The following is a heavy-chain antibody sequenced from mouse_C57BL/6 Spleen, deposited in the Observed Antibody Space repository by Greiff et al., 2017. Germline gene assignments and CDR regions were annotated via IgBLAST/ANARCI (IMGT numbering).Heavy chain of an antibody. D-gene: IGHD2-1*01. CDR2: ISNLAYSI. J-gene: IGHJ1*03. V-gene: IGHV5-15*01. CDR1: GFTFSDYG. Sequence: EVKLVESGGGLVQPGGSLKLSCAASGFTFSDYGMAWVRQAPRKGPEWVAFISNLAYSIYYADTVTGRFTISRENAKNTLYLEMSSLRSEDTAMYYCARLGYGNYGWYFDVWGTGTTVTVSS. CDR3: ARLGYGNYGWYFDV.